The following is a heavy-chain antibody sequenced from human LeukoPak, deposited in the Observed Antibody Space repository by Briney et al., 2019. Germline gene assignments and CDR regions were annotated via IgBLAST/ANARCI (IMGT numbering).Heavy chain of an antibody. J-gene: IGHJ4*02. D-gene: IGHD1-26*01. Sequence: GGSLRLSCAASGFTFNSDAMTWVRQAPEKGLEWVSSITDSGVDTYYADPVKGRFTISRDNSKNTLFLQMHSLRAEDTAVYYCAKGSRGSYHYWGQGTLVTVSS. CDR1: GFTFNSDA. CDR3: AKGSRGSYHY. CDR2: ITDSGVDT. V-gene: IGHV3-23*01.